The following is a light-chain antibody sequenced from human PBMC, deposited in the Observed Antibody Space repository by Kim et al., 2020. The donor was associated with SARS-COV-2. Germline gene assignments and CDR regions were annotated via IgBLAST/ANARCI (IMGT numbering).Light chain of an antibody. CDR2: DAS. V-gene: IGKV3-11*01. CDR1: QSVNSY. CDR3: QQRSNWPQVT. Sequence: EIVLTQSPVTLSLSPGERATLSCRASQSVNSYLVWYQQKPGQAPRVVMYDASNRATGIPDRFTGSGSGTDFTLTISSLEPEDFAVYYCQQRSNWPQVTFGGGTKVDIK. J-gene: IGKJ4*01.